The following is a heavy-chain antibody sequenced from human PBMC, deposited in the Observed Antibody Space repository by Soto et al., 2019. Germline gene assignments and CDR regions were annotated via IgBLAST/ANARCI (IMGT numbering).Heavy chain of an antibody. V-gene: IGHV3-30-3*01. CDR2: ISYDGSNK. Sequence: GGSLRLSCAASGFTFSSYAMHWVRQAPGKGLEWVAVISYDGSNKYYADSVKGRFTISRDNSKNTLYLQMNSLRAEDTAVYYCARPYRTTVINYHYYYGMDVWGQGTTVTVS. CDR3: ARPYRTTVINYHYYYGMDV. D-gene: IGHD4-4*01. CDR1: GFTFSSYA. J-gene: IGHJ6*02.